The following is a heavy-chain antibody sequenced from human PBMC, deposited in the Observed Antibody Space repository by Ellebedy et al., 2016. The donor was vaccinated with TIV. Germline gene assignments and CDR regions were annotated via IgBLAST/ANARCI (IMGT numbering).Heavy chain of an antibody. V-gene: IGHV1-2*02. J-gene: IGHJ5*02. CDR2: INPNSGGT. CDR3: ATAFGEINWFDP. Sequence: AASVKVSCKASGYTFTGYYMHWVRQAPGQGLEWMGWINPNSGGTNYAQKFQGRVTMTEDTSTDTAYMELSSLRSEDTAVYYCATAFGEINWFDPWGQGTLVTVSS. CDR1: GYTFTGYY. D-gene: IGHD3-10*01.